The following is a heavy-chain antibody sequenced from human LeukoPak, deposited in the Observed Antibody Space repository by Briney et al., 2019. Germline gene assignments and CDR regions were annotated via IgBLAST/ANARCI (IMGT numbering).Heavy chain of an antibody. CDR1: GFTFSSYT. V-gene: IGHV3-23*01. Sequence: PTGGSLRLSCAASGFTFSSYTMSWVRQAPGKGLEWVSPITTSDGNTYYADSVKGRFTVSRDNSKNTLFLQMNSLRAEDTAVYYCAKDGGLWVSAHWGDSWGRGTLVTVSS. J-gene: IGHJ4*02. CDR2: ITTSDGNT. CDR3: AKDGGLWVSAHWGDS. D-gene: IGHD7-27*01.